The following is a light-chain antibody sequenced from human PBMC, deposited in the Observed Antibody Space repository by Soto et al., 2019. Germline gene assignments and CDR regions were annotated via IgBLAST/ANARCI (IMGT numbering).Light chain of an antibody. J-gene: IGLJ2*01. Sequence: QSVLTQPPSVSWAPGQRVTISCTGSSSNIGAGYDVHWYKQLPGTAPKLLIYGNSNRPSGVPDRFSGSKSGTSASLAITGLQAEDEADYYCQSYDSSLSGVVFGGGTKLTVL. CDR1: SSNIGAGYD. V-gene: IGLV1-40*01. CDR2: GNS. CDR3: QSYDSSLSGVV.